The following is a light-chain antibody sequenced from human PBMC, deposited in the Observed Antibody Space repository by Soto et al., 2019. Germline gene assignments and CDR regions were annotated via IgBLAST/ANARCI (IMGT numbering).Light chain of an antibody. CDR3: QQRSNWPRT. V-gene: IGKV3-11*01. J-gene: IGKJ3*01. CDR2: DAS. CDR1: QSVSSY. Sequence: EIVLTQSPATLSFSPLLRPTISTSASQSVSSYLAWYQQKPGQAPRLLIYDASNRATGIPARFSGSGSGTDFTLTISSLEPEDFAVYYCQQRSNWPRTFGPGTKVDIK.